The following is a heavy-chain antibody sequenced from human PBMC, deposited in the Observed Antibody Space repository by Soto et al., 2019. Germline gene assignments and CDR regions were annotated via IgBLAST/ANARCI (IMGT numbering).Heavy chain of an antibody. J-gene: IGHJ4*02. CDR2: IWYDGSNK. V-gene: IGHV3-33*01. CDR1: GFTFSSYG. CDR3: ARGRGAGATAPLFDY. Sequence: QVQLVESGGGVVQPGRSLRLSCAASGFTFSSYGMHWVRQAPGKGLEWVAVIWYDGSNKYYADSVKGRFTISRDNSKNTLYLQTTSLRAEYTAVYYCARGRGAGATAPLFDYWGQGTLVTVSS. D-gene: IGHD1-26*01.